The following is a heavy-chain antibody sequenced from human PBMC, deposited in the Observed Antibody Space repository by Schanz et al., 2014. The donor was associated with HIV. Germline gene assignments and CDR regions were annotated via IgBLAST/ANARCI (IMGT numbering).Heavy chain of an antibody. V-gene: IGHV3-30-3*01. CDR3: ANSGYCTSGICYTRGDGMDV. CDR2: ISFDGNNK. CDR1: GFTFSNYA. D-gene: IGHD2-8*01. Sequence: VQLVDSGGGLVQPGGSLRLSCAVSGFTFSNYAMHWVRQAPGKGLEWVAVISFDGNNKYYADSVKGRFTFSRDNSKNTLYLQMNSLRAEDTAVYYCANSGYCTSGICYTRGDGMDVWGQGTTVTVSS. J-gene: IGHJ6*02.